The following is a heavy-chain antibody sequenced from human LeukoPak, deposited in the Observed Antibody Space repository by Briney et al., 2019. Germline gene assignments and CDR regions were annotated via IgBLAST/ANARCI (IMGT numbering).Heavy chain of an antibody. Sequence: SETLSLTCTVSGVSISSSNSYWGWIRQPPGKGLEWIGSIYYSGSTNYNPSLKSRVTISVDTSKNQFSLKLSSVTAADTAVYYCARGSGSYYGFDYWGQGTLVTVSS. D-gene: IGHD1-26*01. CDR2: IYYSGST. CDR1: GVSISSSNSY. J-gene: IGHJ4*02. V-gene: IGHV4-39*07. CDR3: ARGSGSYYGFDY.